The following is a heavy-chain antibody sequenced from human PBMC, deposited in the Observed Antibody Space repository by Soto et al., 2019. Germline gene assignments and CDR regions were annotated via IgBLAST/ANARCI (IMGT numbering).Heavy chain of an antibody. CDR2: IIPIFGTA. D-gene: IGHD1-7*01. J-gene: IGHJ4*02. CDR1: GGTFSSYA. V-gene: IGHV1-69*06. Sequence: TVKVYCKDSGGTFSSYAISWVRQAPGQGLEWMGGIIPIFGTANYAQKFQGRVTITAGNSKNTLYLQMNSLRAEDTAVYYCAKARITGTTKGPYYFDYWGQGTLVTVSS. CDR3: AKARITGTTKGPYYFDY.